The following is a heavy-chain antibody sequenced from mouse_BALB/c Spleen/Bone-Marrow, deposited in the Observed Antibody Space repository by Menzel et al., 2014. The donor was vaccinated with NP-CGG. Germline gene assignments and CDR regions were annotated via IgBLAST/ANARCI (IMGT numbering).Heavy chain of an antibody. J-gene: IGHJ3*01. CDR1: GYAFSSYW. CDR2: IYPGGGDT. D-gene: IGHD2-12*01. CDR3: ARDDGFAY. Sequence: VHLQQSGAELVRPGSSVKISCKASGYAFSSYWMNWVKQRPGQGLEWIGQIYPGGGDTNYNGKFKGKATLTADKSSSTAYMQLSSLTSEDSAVYFCARDDGFAYWGQGTLVTVSA. V-gene: IGHV1-80*01.